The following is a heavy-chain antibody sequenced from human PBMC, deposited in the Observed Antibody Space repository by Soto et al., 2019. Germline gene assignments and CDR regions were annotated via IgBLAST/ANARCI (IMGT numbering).Heavy chain of an antibody. V-gene: IGHV4-59*01. CDR3: ASLPEGSTQECSGGSCYSGGY. CDR1: GGSISSYY. CDR2: IYYSGST. J-gene: IGHJ4*02. D-gene: IGHD2-15*01. Sequence: SETLSLTCTVSGGSISSYYWSWIRQPPGKGLAWIGYIYYSGSTNYNPSLKSRVTISVDTSKNQFSLKLSSVTAAATAVYYCASLPEGSTQECSGGSCYSGGYWGQGTLVTV.